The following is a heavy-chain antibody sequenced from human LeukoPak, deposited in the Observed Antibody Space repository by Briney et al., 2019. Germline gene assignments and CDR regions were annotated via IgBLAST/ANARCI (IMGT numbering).Heavy chain of an antibody. J-gene: IGHJ4*02. CDR1: GFTFSSYA. V-gene: IGHV3-23*01. D-gene: IGHD5-12*01. Sequence: GGSLRLSCAAPGFTFSSYAMSWVRQAPGKGLEWVSAISGSGGSTYYADSVKGRFTISRDNSKNTLYLQMNSLRAEDTAVYYCVKSRVATIIGNDYWGQGTLVTVSS. CDR3: VKSRVATIIGNDY. CDR2: ISGSGGST.